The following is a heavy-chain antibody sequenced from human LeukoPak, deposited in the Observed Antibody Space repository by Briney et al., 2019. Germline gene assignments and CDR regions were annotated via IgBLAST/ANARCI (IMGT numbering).Heavy chain of an antibody. CDR3: ARGCSGGSCPCDY. V-gene: IGHV4-34*01. CDR1: GGSFSGYY. Sequence: SETLSLTCAVYGGSFSGYYWSWIRQPPGKGLEWIGEINHSGSTNYNPSLKSRVTISVDTSKNQFSLKLSSVTAADTAVYYCARGCSGGSCPCDYWGQGTLVTVSS. CDR2: INHSGST. D-gene: IGHD2-15*01. J-gene: IGHJ4*02.